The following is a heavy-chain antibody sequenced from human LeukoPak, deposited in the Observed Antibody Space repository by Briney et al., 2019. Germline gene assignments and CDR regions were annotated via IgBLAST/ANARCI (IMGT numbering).Heavy chain of an antibody. CDR3: ARWVGSAKPTIRRDHGNGSGSRHAGYGMDV. D-gene: IGHD3-10*01. Sequence: SETLSLTCTVSGGSISSYYWSWIRQPPGKGLEWIGYIYYSGSTNYNPSLKSRVTISVDTSKNQFSLKLSSVTAADTAVYYCARWVGSAKPTIRRDHGNGSGSRHAGYGMDVWGKGTTVTVSS. J-gene: IGHJ6*04. V-gene: IGHV4-59*01. CDR1: GGSISSYY. CDR2: IYYSGST.